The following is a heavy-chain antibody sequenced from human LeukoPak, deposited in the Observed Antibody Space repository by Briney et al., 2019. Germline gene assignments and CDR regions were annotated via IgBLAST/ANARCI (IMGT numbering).Heavy chain of an antibody. Sequence: SETLSLTCTVSGGSISGSYWSWIRQPPGKGLEWIGYIYYSGSTNYNPSLKSRVTISVDTSKNQFSLELSSMTAADTAVYYCARDYDSSGYYYDNWFDPWGQGTLVTVSS. CDR3: ARDYDSSGYYYDNWFDP. D-gene: IGHD3-22*01. CDR1: GGSISGSY. CDR2: IYYSGST. V-gene: IGHV4-59*01. J-gene: IGHJ5*02.